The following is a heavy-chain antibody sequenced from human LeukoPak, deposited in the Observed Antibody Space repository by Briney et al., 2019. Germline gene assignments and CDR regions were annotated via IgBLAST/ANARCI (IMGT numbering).Heavy chain of an antibody. D-gene: IGHD2-2*01. CDR1: GLTFTDFW. J-gene: IGHJ4*02. CDR3: SGRDSSRSPRAY. Sequence: GGSLRLSCAASGLTFTDFWMNWVRQAPGRGLEWVANIKPDGSEKYYVDSVKGRFAISRDNAKNEVYLEMNSLRAEDTGDYYCSGRDSSRSPRAYWGQGTLVTVSS. CDR2: IKPDGSEK. V-gene: IGHV3-7*01.